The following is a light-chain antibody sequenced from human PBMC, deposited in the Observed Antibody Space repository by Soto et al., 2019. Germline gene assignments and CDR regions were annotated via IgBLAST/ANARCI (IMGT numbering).Light chain of an antibody. V-gene: IGLV2-23*01. CDR3: CSSATESTYV. J-gene: IGLJ1*01. Sequence: QSALAQPASVSGSPGQSITISCTGTSDDVGGYNSVSWYQQLPHKAPQVILYKGTQRPSGVSSRFSGSTSGNAASLTISGLQADDEADYFCCSSATESTYVFGTGTKVTVL. CDR2: KGT. CDR1: SDDVGGYNS.